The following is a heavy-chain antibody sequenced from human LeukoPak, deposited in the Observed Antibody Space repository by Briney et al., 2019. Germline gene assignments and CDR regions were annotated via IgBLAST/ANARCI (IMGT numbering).Heavy chain of an antibody. D-gene: IGHD3-22*01. CDR2: INHSGST. V-gene: IGHV4-34*01. J-gene: IGHJ4*02. CDR1: GGSFSGYY. Sequence: SETLSLTCAVYGGSFSGYYWSWIRPPPGKGLEWIGEINHSGSTNYNPSLKSRVTISVDTSKNQFSLKLSSVTAADTAVYYCARCGYDRSGYYYTYYFDYWGQGTLVTVSS. CDR3: ARCGYDRSGYYYTYYFDY.